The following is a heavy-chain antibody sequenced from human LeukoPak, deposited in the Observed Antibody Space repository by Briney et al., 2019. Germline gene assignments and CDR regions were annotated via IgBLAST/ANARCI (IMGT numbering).Heavy chain of an antibody. CDR1: GLTFRNAW. J-gene: IGHJ4*02. V-gene: IGHV3-15*01. D-gene: IGHD4-17*01. Sequence: GGSLRLSCAASGLTFRNAWMSWVRQAPGKGLEWVGRIKSETDGGTIDYAAPVKGGFTISRDDSKNTLYLQMNSLKTEDTAVYYCTTDPGDYEIYWGQGTLVTVSS. CDR3: TTDPGDYEIY. CDR2: IKSETDGGTI.